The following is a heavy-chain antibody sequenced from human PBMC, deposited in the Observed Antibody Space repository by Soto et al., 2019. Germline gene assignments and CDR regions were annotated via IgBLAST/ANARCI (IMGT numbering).Heavy chain of an antibody. CDR1: GFTFSSYG. J-gene: IGHJ4*01. CDR3: ARETSYDRGHHAS. V-gene: IGHV3-30*03. CDR2: ISYDGSSK. Sequence: GSLRLSFAASGFTFSSYGMHWVSQAPGKGLEWVAVISYDGSSKYYADSVKGRFTISRDNSKNTLYLQMNRLRPEDTAVYYCARETSYDRGHHASRGQGTLVTDSS. D-gene: IGHD3-3*01.